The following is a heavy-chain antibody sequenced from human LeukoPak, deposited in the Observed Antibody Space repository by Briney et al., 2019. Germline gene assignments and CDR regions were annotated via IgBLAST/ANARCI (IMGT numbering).Heavy chain of an antibody. V-gene: IGHV4-59*01. CDR1: GGSISSYY. CDR2: IYYSGST. Sequence: PSETLSLTCTASGGSISSYYWSCIRQPPGKGLEWIGYIYYSGSTNYKPSLKSRVTISVDTSKNQFSLKLSSVTAADTAVYYCARGGYYGSGNDFRFDPWGQGTLVTVSS. D-gene: IGHD3-10*01. J-gene: IGHJ5*02. CDR3: ARGGYYGSGNDFRFDP.